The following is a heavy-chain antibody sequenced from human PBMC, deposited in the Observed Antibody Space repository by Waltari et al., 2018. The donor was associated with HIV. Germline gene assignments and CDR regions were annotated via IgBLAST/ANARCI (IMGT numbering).Heavy chain of an antibody. CDR3: ARIAYDSSGYGWFDP. Sequence: EVQLVESGGGLVQPGGSLRLSCAASGFTFISYWLPWVRQAPGKGLVWVSRISGDGSTTSYADSVKGRFTISRDNAKNTLYLQMNSLRAEDTAVYYCARIAYDSSGYGWFDPWGQGTLVTVSS. CDR2: ISGDGSTT. V-gene: IGHV3-74*01. CDR1: GFTFISYW. D-gene: IGHD3-22*01. J-gene: IGHJ5*02.